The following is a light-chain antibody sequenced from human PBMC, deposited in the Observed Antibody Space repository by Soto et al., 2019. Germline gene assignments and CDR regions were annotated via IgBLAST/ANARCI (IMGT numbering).Light chain of an antibody. Sequence: SYELTQPPSVSVAPGQTATITCEGNNTGSKNVHWYQQKPGQAPALVVYDDRGRPSGVPERLSGSNSGNTATLTISRVEAGDEADYYCQVWDSTSDHVVFGGGTKLTVL. V-gene: IGLV3-21*02. CDR1: NTGSKN. CDR3: QVWDSTSDHVV. J-gene: IGLJ2*01. CDR2: DDR.